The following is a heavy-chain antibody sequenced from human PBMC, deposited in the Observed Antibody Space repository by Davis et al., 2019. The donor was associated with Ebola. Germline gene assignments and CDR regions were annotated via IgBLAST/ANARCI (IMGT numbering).Heavy chain of an antibody. CDR3: ARVGYSSSSADY. V-gene: IGHV1-18*01. CDR1: GGTFSSYA. Sequence: AASVKVSCKASGGTFSSYAISWVRQAPGQGLEWMGWISAYNGNTNYAQKLQGRVTMTTDTSTSTAYMELRSLRSDDTAVYYCARVGYSSSSADYWGQGTLVTVSS. D-gene: IGHD6-6*01. CDR2: ISAYNGNT. J-gene: IGHJ4*02.